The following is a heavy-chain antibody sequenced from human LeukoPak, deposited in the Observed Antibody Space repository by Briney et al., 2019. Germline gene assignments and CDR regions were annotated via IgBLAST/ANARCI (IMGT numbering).Heavy chain of an antibody. Sequence: GGSLRLSCAASGFTFSSFEMNWVRQAPGKGLEWVSYITSSGSTTHYADSVEGRFTISRDNAKNSLYLQMNSLRAEDTAVYYCARDGTPIHSSGWVYMDVWGEGTTVTISS. V-gene: IGHV3-48*03. CDR2: ITSSGSTT. J-gene: IGHJ6*03. D-gene: IGHD6-25*01. CDR3: ARDGTPIHSSGWVYMDV. CDR1: GFTFSSFE.